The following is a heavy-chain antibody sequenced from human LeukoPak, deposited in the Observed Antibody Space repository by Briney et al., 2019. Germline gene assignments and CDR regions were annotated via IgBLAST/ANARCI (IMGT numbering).Heavy chain of an antibody. V-gene: IGHV3-21*01. CDR1: GFTFSSYS. J-gene: IGHJ3*01. D-gene: IGHD3-16*01. CDR3: AKDLGGAMETD. Sequence: PGGSLRLSCAASGFTFSSYSMNWVRQAPGKGLEWVSSISSSSIYIYYADSVKGRFTISRDNAKNSLYLQMNSLRAEDTAVYYCAKDLGGAMETDWGQGTMVTVSS. CDR2: ISSSSIYI.